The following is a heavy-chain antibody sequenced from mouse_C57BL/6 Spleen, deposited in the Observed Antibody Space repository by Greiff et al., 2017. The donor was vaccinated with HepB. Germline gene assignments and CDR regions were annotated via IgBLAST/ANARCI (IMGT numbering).Heavy chain of an antibody. CDR3: ARQRENSAWFAY. Sequence: EVQVVESGGDLVKPGGSLKLSCAASGFTFSSYGMSWVRQTPDKRLEWVATISSGGSYTYYPDSVKGRFTISRDNAKNTLYLQMSSLKSEDTAMYYCARQRENSAWFAYWGQGTLVTVSA. J-gene: IGHJ3*01. V-gene: IGHV5-6*01. CDR2: ISSGGSYT. CDR1: GFTFSSYG.